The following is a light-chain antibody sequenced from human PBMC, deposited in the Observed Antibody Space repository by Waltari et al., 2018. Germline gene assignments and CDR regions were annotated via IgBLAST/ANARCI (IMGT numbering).Light chain of an antibody. V-gene: IGLV2-11*01. CDR2: YCS. CDR1: SSDVGGYNY. J-gene: IGLJ2*01. Sequence: QSALTQPRSVSGSPGQSVTISCTGTSSDVGGYNYVSWYQQHPGKVPKLMIYYCSKGPSRVLSRFSGSRSGNTASLTVSGLQAEDEADFYCCSYGANYPLIFGGGTKLTVL. CDR3: CSYGANYPLI.